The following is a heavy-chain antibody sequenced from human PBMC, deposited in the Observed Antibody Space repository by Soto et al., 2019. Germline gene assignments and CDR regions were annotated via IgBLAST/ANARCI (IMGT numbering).Heavy chain of an antibody. D-gene: IGHD3-10*01. J-gene: IGHJ4*02. V-gene: IGHV4-30-4*01. Sequence: SETLSLTCTVSGGSISSGDYFWNWIRQPPGKGLEWIGYIYYSGSTYYNPSLKSRVTISVDTSKNQFSLNLSSVTAADTAVYYCARDRTVRGVPFDYWGQGALVTVSS. CDR2: IYYSGST. CDR3: ARDRTVRGVPFDY. CDR1: GGSISSGDYF.